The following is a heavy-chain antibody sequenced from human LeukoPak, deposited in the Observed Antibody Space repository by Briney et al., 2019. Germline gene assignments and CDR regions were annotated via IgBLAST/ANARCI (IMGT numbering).Heavy chain of an antibody. D-gene: IGHD3-3*01. CDR3: AREGGFYRPLDY. CDR1: GGSVTSTNW. J-gene: IGHJ4*02. CDR2: VHLDGGT. Sequence: PSETLSLTCDVSGGSVTSTNWWTWVRQPPGKGLEWIGEVHLDGGTNYNPSLKSRLIMSVDLPENHISLKLTSVPAADPAVYYPAREGGFYRPLDYSGQGTLVTVSS. V-gene: IGHV4-4*02.